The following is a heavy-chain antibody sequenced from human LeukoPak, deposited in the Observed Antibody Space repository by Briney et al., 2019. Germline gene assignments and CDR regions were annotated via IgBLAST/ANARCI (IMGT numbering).Heavy chain of an antibody. CDR2: IWSDGSNK. D-gene: IGHD2-2*01. J-gene: IGHJ4*02. V-gene: IGHV3-33*08. CDR1: GFTGSNNY. Sequence: SGGSLRLSCAASGFTGSNNYMSWVRKAPGKGLEWVATIWSDGSNKYYADSVKGRFTISRDNSKNTLYLQMNSLRAEDTAVYYCASVCSGTSCHFDYWGQGTLVTVSS. CDR3: ASVCSGTSCHFDY.